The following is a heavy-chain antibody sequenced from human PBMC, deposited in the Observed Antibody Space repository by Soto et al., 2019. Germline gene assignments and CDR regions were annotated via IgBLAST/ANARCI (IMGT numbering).Heavy chain of an antibody. CDR3: ARVSSSSFWFDP. V-gene: IGHV1-2*02. Sequence: GASVKVSCKASGYTFTGYYMHWVRQAPGQGLEWMGWINPNSGGTNYAQKFQGRVTMTRDTSISTAHMELSRLRSDDTAVYYCARVSSSSFWFDPWGQGTLVTVSS. J-gene: IGHJ5*02. D-gene: IGHD6-6*01. CDR2: INPNSGGT. CDR1: GYTFTGYY.